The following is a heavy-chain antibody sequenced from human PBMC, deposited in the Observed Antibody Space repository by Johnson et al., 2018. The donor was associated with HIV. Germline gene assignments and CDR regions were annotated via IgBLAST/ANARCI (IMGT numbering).Heavy chain of an antibody. J-gene: IGHJ3*02. V-gene: IGHV3-23*04. D-gene: IGHD1-26*01. Sequence: VQLVESGGGVVQPGRSMRLSCAASGLNFSDYSMHWVRQAPGKGLEWVSAISGSGGSTYYADSVKGRFTISRDNSKNTLYLQMNSLRAEDTAVYYWAKGSRGSYLYDAFDIWGQGTMVTVSS. CDR1: GLNFSDYS. CDR3: AKGSRGSYLYDAFDI. CDR2: ISGSGGST.